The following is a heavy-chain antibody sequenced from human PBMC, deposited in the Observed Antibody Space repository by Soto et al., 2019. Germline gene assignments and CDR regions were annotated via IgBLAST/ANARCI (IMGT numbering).Heavy chain of an antibody. Sequence: GGSLRISCAASGFTFSSYAMHWVRQAPGKGLEWVAVMSYDGSNKYYADSVKGRFTISRDNSKNTLYLQMNSLRAEDTAVYYCASWIAARPPWFDPWGQGTPVTVSS. CDR2: MSYDGSNK. CDR1: GFTFSSYA. V-gene: IGHV3-30*03. D-gene: IGHD6-6*01. J-gene: IGHJ5*02. CDR3: ASWIAARPPWFDP.